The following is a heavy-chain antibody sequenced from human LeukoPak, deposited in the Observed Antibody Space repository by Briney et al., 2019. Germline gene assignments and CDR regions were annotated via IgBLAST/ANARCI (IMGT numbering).Heavy chain of an antibody. Sequence: SETLSLTCTVPGGSVSSGSYYWSWLRHPPGKGLVWIGYFYYSGSTNHNHSLKRRGTISVDTSKSQFSLKLNSVPAADTAVYYGARGTYYYDSSGYYYTGGGAPMPFHWGQGTLVTVSS. CDR2: FYYSGST. J-gene: IGHJ4*02. V-gene: IGHV4-61*01. CDR3: ARGTYYYDSSGYYYTGGGAPMPFH. D-gene: IGHD3-22*01. CDR1: GGSVSSGSYY.